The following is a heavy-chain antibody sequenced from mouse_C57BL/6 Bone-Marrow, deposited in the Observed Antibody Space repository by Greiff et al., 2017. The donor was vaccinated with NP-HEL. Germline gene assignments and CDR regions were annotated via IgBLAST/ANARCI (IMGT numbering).Heavy chain of an antibody. Sequence: VQLQQSGPVLVKPGASVKMSCKASGYTFTDSYMNWVKQSHGKSLEWIGVINPYNGGTSYNQKFKGKATLTVDKSSSTAYMELNSLTSEDSAVYYCGGSSYDAMDYWGQGTSVTVSS. CDR2: INPYNGGT. CDR3: GGSSYDAMDY. CDR1: GYTFTDSY. V-gene: IGHV1-19*01. D-gene: IGHD1-1*01. J-gene: IGHJ4*01.